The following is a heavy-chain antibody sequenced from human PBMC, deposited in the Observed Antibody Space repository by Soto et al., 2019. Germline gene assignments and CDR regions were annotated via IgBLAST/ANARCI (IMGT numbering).Heavy chain of an antibody. CDR3: ARGIKKDIVAVPAAIRYYYGMDV. V-gene: IGHV1-69*13. CDR1: GGTFSSYA. CDR2: IIPIFGTA. J-gene: IGHJ6*02. D-gene: IGHD2-2*02. Sequence: ASVKVSCKASGGTFSSYAISWVRQAPGQGLEWMGGIIPIFGTANYAQKFQGRVTMTADESTSTAYMELSSLRSEDTAVYYCARGIKKDIVAVPAAIRYYYGMDVWGQGTTVTVSS.